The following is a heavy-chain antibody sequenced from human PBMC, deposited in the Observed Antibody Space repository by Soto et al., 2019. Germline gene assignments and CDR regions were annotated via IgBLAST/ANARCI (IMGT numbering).Heavy chain of an antibody. CDR1: GFTFSSYA. Sequence: GGSLRLSCAASGFTFSSYALHWVRQAPGNGLECVAVISCDGSNKYYADSVKGRLTISRANSKNTLYLQMNSLIAEDTAVYYCARDSAIGAVAVTNWFDPGGQGTLVTVSS. CDR3: ARDSAIGAVAVTNWFDP. V-gene: IGHV3-30-3*01. D-gene: IGHD6-19*01. J-gene: IGHJ5*02. CDR2: ISCDGSNK.